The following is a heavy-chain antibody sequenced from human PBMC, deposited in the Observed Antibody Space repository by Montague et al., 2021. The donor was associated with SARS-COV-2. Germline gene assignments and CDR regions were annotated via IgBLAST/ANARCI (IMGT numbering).Heavy chain of an antibody. V-gene: IGHV4-39*07. J-gene: IGHJ4*02. CDR2: IYYSGST. CDR3: ARGLMSGNYYLGLDY. D-gene: IGHD1-26*01. CDR1: GGSISSSSYY. Sequence: SETLSLTCTVSGGSISSSSYYWGWIRQPPGKGLEWIGSIYYSGSTYYNPSLKRRVTISVDTSKNQFSLKLSSVTAADTAVYYCARGLMSGNYYLGLDYWGQGTLVTVS.